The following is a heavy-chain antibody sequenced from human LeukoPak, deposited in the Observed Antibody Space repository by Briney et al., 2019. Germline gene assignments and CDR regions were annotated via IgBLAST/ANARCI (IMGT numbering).Heavy chain of an antibody. CDR2: IYYGGNT. Sequence: PSETLSLTCTVSGGSISSSSYYSGWIRQPPGKGLEWIASIYYGGNTYYNPSLKSRVTISVDRSKNQFSLRLTSMTAADTAVYYCARPAPLVRLDAFDVWGRGTAVTVSS. V-gene: IGHV4-39*01. J-gene: IGHJ3*01. CDR3: ARPAPLVRLDAFDV. D-gene: IGHD6-13*01. CDR1: GGSISSSSYY.